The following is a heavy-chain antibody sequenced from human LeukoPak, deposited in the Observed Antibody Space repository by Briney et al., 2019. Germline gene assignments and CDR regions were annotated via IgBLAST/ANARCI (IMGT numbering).Heavy chain of an antibody. D-gene: IGHD3-22*01. CDR2: IYYSGST. CDR1: GGSISSSSYY. J-gene: IGHJ5*02. CDR3: ARQDYYYDSSGYPSWFDP. V-gene: IGHV4-39*01. Sequence: SETLSLTCTVSGGSISSSSYYWGWIRQPPGKGLEWIGSIYYSGSTYYNPSLKSRVTISVDTSKNQFSLKLSSVTAADTAVYYCARQDYYYDSSGYPSWFDPWGQGTLVAVSS.